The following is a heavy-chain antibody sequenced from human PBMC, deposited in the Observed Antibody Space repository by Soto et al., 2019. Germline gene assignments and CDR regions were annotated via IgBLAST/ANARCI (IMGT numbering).Heavy chain of an antibody. CDR1: GNTFSKYA. CDR2: LIPILGTA. D-gene: IGHD3-16*02. J-gene: IGHJ6*02. V-gene: IGHV1-69*01. CDR3: ARDSHEYIWGSYRNGMDV. Sequence: QVQLVQSGAEVKKPGSSVKVSCKASGNTFSKYAISWVRQAPGQGLEWMGGLIPILGTAKYAQKFQGRVTITSEQPTKAAYMELRSVRFEDTAVYYCARDSHEYIWGSYRNGMDVWGQGTTVSVSS.